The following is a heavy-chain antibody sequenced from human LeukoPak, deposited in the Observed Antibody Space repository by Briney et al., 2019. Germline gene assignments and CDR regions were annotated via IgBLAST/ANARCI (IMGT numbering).Heavy chain of an antibody. CDR2: VDPEDGER. Sequence: ASVKVSCKVSGYTFTDYYMHWVQQAPGKGLEWMGLVDPEDGERIYAEKFQGRVTITADTPTDTAYMELSSLRSEDTAVYYCATAKAVAGDFDYWGQGTLVTVSS. V-gene: IGHV1-69-2*01. CDR3: ATAKAVAGDFDY. J-gene: IGHJ4*02. D-gene: IGHD6-19*01. CDR1: GYTFTDYY.